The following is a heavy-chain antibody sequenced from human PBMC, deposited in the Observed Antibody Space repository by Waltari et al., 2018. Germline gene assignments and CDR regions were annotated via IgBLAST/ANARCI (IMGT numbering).Heavy chain of an antibody. J-gene: IGHJ4*02. D-gene: IGHD6-6*01. CDR3: ARIRGGSSSSLGVDY. Sequence: QVQLVQSGAEVKKPGSSVKVSCKASGGTFSSYAISWVRQAPGQGLEWMGGIIPVLGIANYAQKFQGRVTITADESTSTAYMGLSSLRSEDTAVYYCARIRGGSSSSLGVDYWGQGTLVTVSS. CDR2: IIPVLGIA. CDR1: GGTFSSYA. V-gene: IGHV1-69*04.